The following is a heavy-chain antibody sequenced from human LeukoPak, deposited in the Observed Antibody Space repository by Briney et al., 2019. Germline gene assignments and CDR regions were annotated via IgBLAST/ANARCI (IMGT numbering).Heavy chain of an antibody. CDR1: GFTFDDYG. Sequence: GGSLRLSCAASGFTFDDYGMSWVRQAPGKGLEWVSGINWNGGNTGYADSVKGRFTISRDNAKNSLYLQMNSLRAEDTALYYCARRGYSYGYHYYYYMDVWGKGTTVTVSS. CDR3: ARRGYSYGYHYYYYMDV. D-gene: IGHD5-18*01. V-gene: IGHV3-20*04. J-gene: IGHJ6*03. CDR2: INWNGGNT.